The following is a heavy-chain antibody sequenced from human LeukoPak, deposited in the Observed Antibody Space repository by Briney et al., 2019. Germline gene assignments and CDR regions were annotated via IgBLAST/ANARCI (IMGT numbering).Heavy chain of an antibody. CDR3: AKDMSFGDSYFDY. V-gene: IGHV3-23*01. Sequence: GGSLTLSWAASGFIFRSYAISWVRQAPGKGLEWVSAVSGSGRTTYYADSVKGRFTTSSDNSRNTLFLQMDSLRAEDTAVYYCAKDMSFGDSYFDYWGQGTLVTVSS. J-gene: IGHJ4*02. CDR1: GFIFRSYA. D-gene: IGHD3-10*01. CDR2: VSGSGRTT.